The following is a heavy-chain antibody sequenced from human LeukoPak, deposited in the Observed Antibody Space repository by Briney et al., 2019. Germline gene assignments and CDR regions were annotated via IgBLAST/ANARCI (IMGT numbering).Heavy chain of an antibody. CDR1: GFTFSSYG. Sequence: TGGSLRLSCAASGFTFSSYGMHWVRQAPGKGLEWVAVISYDGSNKYYADSVKGRFTISRDNSKNTLYLQMNSLRAEDTAVYYCAKARGSIDYWGQGTLVTVSS. D-gene: IGHD2-15*01. J-gene: IGHJ4*02. CDR2: ISYDGSNK. CDR3: AKARGSIDY. V-gene: IGHV3-30*18.